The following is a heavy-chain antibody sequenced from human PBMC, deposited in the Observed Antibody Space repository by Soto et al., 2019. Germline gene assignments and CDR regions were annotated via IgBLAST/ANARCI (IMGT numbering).Heavy chain of an antibody. CDR3: ASGLNVYSFDY. V-gene: IGHV1-3*01. Sequence: QVQLVQSGAEVKKPGASVKVSCKASGYTFTNYGIHWVRQAPGQRLEWMGGNTAGNGNTKYSHKFHARVTITRDTAASTAYTKLSSLRSEDTAVYYCASGLNVYSFDYWGQGTLVPVSS. J-gene: IGHJ4*02. D-gene: IGHD3-16*01. CDR2: NTAGNGNT. CDR1: GYTFTNYG.